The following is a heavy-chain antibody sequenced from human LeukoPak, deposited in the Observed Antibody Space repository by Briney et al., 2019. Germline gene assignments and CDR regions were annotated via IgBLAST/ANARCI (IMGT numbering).Heavy chain of an antibody. V-gene: IGHV1-3*01. CDR3: ARGNYYYDSSGYYPVPDY. CDR1: AYTFTSYA. Sequence: ASVKVSCKASAYTFTSYAIHWVRQAPGQRLEWMGWINAGKGDTKYSQKFQGRVTITRDTSASTAYMELSSLRSEDMAVYYCARGNYYYDSSGYYPVPDYWGQGTLVTVSS. CDR2: INAGKGDT. J-gene: IGHJ4*02. D-gene: IGHD3-22*01.